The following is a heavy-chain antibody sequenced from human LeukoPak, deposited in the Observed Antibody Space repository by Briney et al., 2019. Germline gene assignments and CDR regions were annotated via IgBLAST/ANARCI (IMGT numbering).Heavy chain of an antibody. CDR3: ARDRAYYYDSSADLDLDY. CDR1: GYTFTSYG. Sequence: ASVKVPCKASGYTFTSYGISWVRQAPGQGLEWMGWISAYNGNTNYAQKLQGRVTMTTDTSTSTAYMELRSLRSDDTAVYYCARDRAYYYDSSADLDLDYWGQGTLVTVSS. V-gene: IGHV1-18*01. J-gene: IGHJ4*02. CDR2: ISAYNGNT. D-gene: IGHD3-22*01.